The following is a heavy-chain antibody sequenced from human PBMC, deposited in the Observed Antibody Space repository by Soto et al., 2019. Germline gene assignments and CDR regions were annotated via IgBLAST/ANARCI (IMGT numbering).Heavy chain of an antibody. V-gene: IGHV4-30-2*01. J-gene: IGHJ5*02. Sequence: TLCLTCAVAGGSISSGGYSWSWIRQPPGKGLEWIGYIYHSGSTYYNPSLKSRVTISVDRSKNQFSLKLSSVTAADTAVYYCARASPPYCSSTSCPWDWFDHWGQGTLVTVSS. D-gene: IGHD2-2*01. CDR3: ARASPPYCSSTSCPWDWFDH. CDR1: GGSISSGGYS. CDR2: IYHSGST.